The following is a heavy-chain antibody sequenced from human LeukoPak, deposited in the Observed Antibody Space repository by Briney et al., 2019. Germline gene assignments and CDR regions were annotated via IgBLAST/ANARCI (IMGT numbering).Heavy chain of an antibody. CDR1: VASISNYY. Sequence: SETLSLTCAVSVASISNYYWSWIRQAPGKGLEWIGYISTSGSTNYNPSLKSRVSISLDTSNNRFSLNLNFVTAADTAVYFCASPRTSYRYTFDSWGPGALVTVSS. CDR2: ISTSGST. CDR3: ASPRTSYRYTFDS. J-gene: IGHJ4*02. V-gene: IGHV4-4*09. D-gene: IGHD5-18*01.